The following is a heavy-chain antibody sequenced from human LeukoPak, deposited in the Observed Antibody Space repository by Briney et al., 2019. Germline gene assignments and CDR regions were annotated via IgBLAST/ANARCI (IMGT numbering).Heavy chain of an antibody. CDR3: ARDAYCSSTSCKEYFDL. V-gene: IGHV3-21*01. D-gene: IGHD2-2*01. J-gene: IGHJ2*01. CDR2: ISSSSNYI. Sequence: GGSLRLSCAASGFTFSSYTMNWVRQAPGKGLEWVSSISSSSNYIYYADSVKGRFTISRDNAKNSLYLQMNSLRAEDTAVYCCARDAYCSSTSCKEYFDLWGRGTLVTVSS. CDR1: GFTFSSYT.